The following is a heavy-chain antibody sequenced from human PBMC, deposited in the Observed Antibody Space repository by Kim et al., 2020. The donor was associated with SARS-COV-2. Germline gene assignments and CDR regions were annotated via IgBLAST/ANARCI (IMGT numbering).Heavy chain of an antibody. J-gene: IGHJ6*02. D-gene: IGHD3-10*01. V-gene: IGHV3-23*01. CDR1: GFTFSSYA. Sequence: GGSLRLSCAASGFTFSSYAMSWVRQAPGKGLEWVSAISGSGGSTYYADSVKGRFTISRDNSKNTLYLQMNSLRAQDTAVYYLAIKASVLLWFGGLNYGMDVWGQGTTVTVSS. CDR2: ISGSGGST. CDR3: AIKASVLLWFGGLNYGMDV.